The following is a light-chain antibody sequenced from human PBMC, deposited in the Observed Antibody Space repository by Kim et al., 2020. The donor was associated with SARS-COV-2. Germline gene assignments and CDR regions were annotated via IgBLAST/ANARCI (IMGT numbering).Light chain of an antibody. CDR3: QQYNNWPYT. Sequence: EIVMTQSPPTLSVSPGERATLSCRASQSVSSNLAWYQQKRGQAPRLLIYGASTRATGIPARFSGSGSGTEFTLTISSLQSEDFAVYYCQQYNNWPYTFGQRTKLEI. V-gene: IGKV3-15*01. CDR1: QSVSSN. J-gene: IGKJ2*01. CDR2: GAS.